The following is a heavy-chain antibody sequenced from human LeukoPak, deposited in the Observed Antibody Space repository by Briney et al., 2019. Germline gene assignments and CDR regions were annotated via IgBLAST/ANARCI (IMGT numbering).Heavy chain of an antibody. CDR3: ARASFYYDFWTRRPLDY. CDR2: ISGSGGST. Sequence: PGGSLRLSCAASGFTFRSYSMNWVRQAPGKGLEWVSAISGSGGSTYYADSVKGRFTISRDNSKNTLYLQMNSLRAEDTAVYYCARASFYYDFWTRRPLDYWGQGTLVTVSS. V-gene: IGHV3-23*01. D-gene: IGHD3-3*01. J-gene: IGHJ4*02. CDR1: GFTFRSYS.